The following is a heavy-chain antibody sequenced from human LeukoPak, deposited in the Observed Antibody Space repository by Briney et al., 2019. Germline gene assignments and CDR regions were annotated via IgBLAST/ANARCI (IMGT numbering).Heavy chain of an antibody. CDR1: GFTFSSYS. CDR3: ARDVGARDGYSSGVLDY. Sequence: GGSLRLSCAASGFTFSSYSMNWVRQAPGKGLEWVSSISSSSSYIYYADSVKGRFTISRDNAKNSLYLQMNSLRAEDTAVYYCARDVGARDGYSSGVLDYWGQGTLVTVSS. D-gene: IGHD5-24*01. J-gene: IGHJ4*02. CDR2: ISSSSSYI. V-gene: IGHV3-21*01.